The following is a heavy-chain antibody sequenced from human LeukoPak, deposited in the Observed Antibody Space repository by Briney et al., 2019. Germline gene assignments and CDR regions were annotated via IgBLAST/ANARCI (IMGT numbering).Heavy chain of an antibody. Sequence: SETLSLTCTVSGGSISGYCWSCIRQPPGQGLEFIGYIYYTGATLYNPSLKSRVTMSVDTSKNQFSLKLSSVTAADTAVYYCARHDPVGYYQHGMDVWGQGTTVTVSS. J-gene: IGHJ6*02. CDR1: GGSISGYC. D-gene: IGHD2-15*01. V-gene: IGHV4-59*08. CDR3: ARHDPVGYYQHGMDV. CDR2: IYYTGAT.